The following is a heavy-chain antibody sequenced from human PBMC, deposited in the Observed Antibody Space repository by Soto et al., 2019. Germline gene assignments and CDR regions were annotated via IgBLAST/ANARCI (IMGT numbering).Heavy chain of an antibody. CDR3: AKNAAIVPAAIGGGYYFDH. Sequence: GGSLRLSCAASGFTFSSYAMHWVRQAPGKGLEWVAVISYDGSNKYYADSVKGRFTISRDNPKNTLFLHMDSLTAEDTAVYYCAKNAAIVPAAIGGGYYFDHWGQGILVTVSS. D-gene: IGHD2-2*01. J-gene: IGHJ4*02. CDR2: ISYDGSNK. V-gene: IGHV3-30-3*02. CDR1: GFTFSSYA.